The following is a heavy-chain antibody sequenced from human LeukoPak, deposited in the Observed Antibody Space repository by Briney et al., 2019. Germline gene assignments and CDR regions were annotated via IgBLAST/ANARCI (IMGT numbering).Heavy chain of an antibody. CDR1: GGSISSGSYY. Sequence: SQTLSLTCTVSGGSISSGSYYWSWIRQPAGKGLEWIGRIYTSGSTNYNPSLKSRVTISVDTSKNQFSLKLSSVTAADTAVYYCARSNFGGYCSSTSCYIDYWGQGTLVTVSS. J-gene: IGHJ4*02. CDR3: ARSNFGGYCSSTSCYIDY. D-gene: IGHD2-2*02. CDR2: IYTSGST. V-gene: IGHV4-61*02.